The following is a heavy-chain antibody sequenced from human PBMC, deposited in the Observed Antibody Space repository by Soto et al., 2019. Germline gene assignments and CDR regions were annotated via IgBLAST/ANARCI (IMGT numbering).Heavy chain of an antibody. V-gene: IGHV3-33*01. Sequence: GGSLTLSSAASGYTFRSYGMHWVRQAPGTGLEWVAVIWYDGSNKYYADSVKGRFTISRDNSKNTLYLQMNSLRAEDTAVYYCASEARYCSSTTCPTAHFDYWGQGT. CDR2: IWYDGSNK. CDR1: GYTFRSYG. CDR3: ASEARYCSSTTCPTAHFDY. D-gene: IGHD2-2*01. J-gene: IGHJ4*02.